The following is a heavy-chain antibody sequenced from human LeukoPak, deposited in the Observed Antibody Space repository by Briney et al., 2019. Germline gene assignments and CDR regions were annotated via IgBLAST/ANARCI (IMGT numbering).Heavy chain of an antibody. J-gene: IGHJ4*02. CDR3: ARRADTDDYGDYPYYFDY. D-gene: IGHD4-17*01. CDR1: GGSFSGYY. V-gene: IGHV4-34*01. CDR2: INHSGST. Sequence: SETLSLTCAVYGGSFSGYYWSWIRQPPGKGLEWIGEINHSGSTNYNPSLKSRVTISVDTSKNQFSLKLSSVTAADTAVYYCARRADTDDYGDYPYYFDYWGQGTLVTVPS.